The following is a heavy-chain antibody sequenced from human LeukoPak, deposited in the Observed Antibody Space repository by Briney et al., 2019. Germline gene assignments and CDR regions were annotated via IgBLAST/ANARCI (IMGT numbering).Heavy chain of an antibody. J-gene: IGHJ4*02. CDR3: ARGSSGWYIDY. Sequence: ASVEVSCKASGYTFTGYYMNWVRQAPGQGLEWMGWINPNSGGTNYAQKFQGRVTMTRDTSISTAYMELSGLRSDDTAVYYCARGSSGWYIDYWGQGTLVTVSS. D-gene: IGHD6-19*01. V-gene: IGHV1-2*02. CDR1: GYTFTGYY. CDR2: INPNSGGT.